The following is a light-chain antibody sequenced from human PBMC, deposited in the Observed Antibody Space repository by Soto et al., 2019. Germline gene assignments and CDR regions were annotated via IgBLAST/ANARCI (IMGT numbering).Light chain of an antibody. V-gene: IGLV2-14*03. Sequence: QSALTQPASVSGSPGQSITISCTGTSSDVGGYNYVSWYQQHPGKAPKVMIYDVSYRPSGVPDRFSGSKSGTSASLAITGLQAEDEADYYCQSYDSSLSGYVVFGGGTKLTVL. CDR2: DVS. CDR1: SSDVGGYNY. CDR3: QSYDSSLSGYVV. J-gene: IGLJ2*01.